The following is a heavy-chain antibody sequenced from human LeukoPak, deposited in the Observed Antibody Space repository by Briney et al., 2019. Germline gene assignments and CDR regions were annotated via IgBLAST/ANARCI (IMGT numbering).Heavy chain of an antibody. CDR3: ARVRSSYYGSGSYQARHYYSYGMDV. D-gene: IGHD3-10*01. CDR2: INHGGST. Sequence: SETLSLTCAVYGGSFSGYYWSWIRQPPGKGLEWMGEINHGGSTNYNPSLKSRVTISVDTSKNQFSLKLSSVTAADTAVYYCARVRSSYYGSGSYQARHYYSYGMDVWGQGTTVTVSS. J-gene: IGHJ6*02. V-gene: IGHV4-34*01. CDR1: GGSFSGYY.